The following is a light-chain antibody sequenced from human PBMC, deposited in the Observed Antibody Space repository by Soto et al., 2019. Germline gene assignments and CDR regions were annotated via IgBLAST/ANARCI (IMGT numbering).Light chain of an antibody. J-gene: IGLJ1*01. CDR1: SSDVGGYNY. CDR2: DVS. Sequence: QSALTQPASVSGSPGQSITISCTGTSSDVGGYNYVSWYQQHPGKAPKLVIYDVSNRPSGVSNRFSGYKSGDTASLTISGLQADDEAAYYCSLYTSSTSYVFGSGTKHTVL. V-gene: IGLV2-14*03. CDR3: SLYTSSTSYV.